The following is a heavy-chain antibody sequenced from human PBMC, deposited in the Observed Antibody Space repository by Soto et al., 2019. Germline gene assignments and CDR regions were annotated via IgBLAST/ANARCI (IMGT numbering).Heavy chain of an antibody. D-gene: IGHD2-8*01. CDR2: INQDESAK. V-gene: IGHV3-7*01. CDR1: GFSLSDYW. CDR3: ARDCTSGDCPPPTSDY. Sequence: EVQLVESGGGLVRPGGSLRLSCAASGFSLSDYWMSWVRQAPGKGLEWVANINQDESAKYFMDSVRGRFAISRDNAKNSLYLQMNSLRAEDTAVDYCARDCTSGDCPPPTSDYWGQGPLVYVSS. J-gene: IGHJ4*02.